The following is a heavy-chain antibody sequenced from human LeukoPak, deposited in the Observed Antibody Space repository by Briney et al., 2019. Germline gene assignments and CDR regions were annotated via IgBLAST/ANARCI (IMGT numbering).Heavy chain of an antibody. CDR1: GYTFTSYG. Sequence: GASVKVSCKASGYTFTSYGISWVRQAPGQGLEWMGWISAYNGYTKYAQKLQGRVTMTTDTSTSTAYMELRSLRSDDTAVYYCARGQLNRLLWVGESLSNINPFDYWGQGTLVTVSS. D-gene: IGHD3-10*01. CDR2: ISAYNGYT. V-gene: IGHV1-18*01. J-gene: IGHJ4*02. CDR3: ARGQLNRLLWVGESLSNINPFDY.